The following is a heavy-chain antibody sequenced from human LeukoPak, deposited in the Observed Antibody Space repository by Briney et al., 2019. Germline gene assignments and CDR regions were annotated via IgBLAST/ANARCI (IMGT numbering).Heavy chain of an antibody. CDR1: GFTFSSYG. D-gene: IGHD3-22*01. Sequence: GGSLRLSCAASGFTFSSYGMSWVRQAPGKGLEWVSAISGSGGSTYYADSVKGRFTISRDNSKNTLYLQMNSLRAEDTAVYYCAKDMIVVVITMMGAFDIWGQGTMVTVSS. CDR2: ISGSGGST. CDR3: AKDMIVVVITMMGAFDI. J-gene: IGHJ3*02. V-gene: IGHV3-23*01.